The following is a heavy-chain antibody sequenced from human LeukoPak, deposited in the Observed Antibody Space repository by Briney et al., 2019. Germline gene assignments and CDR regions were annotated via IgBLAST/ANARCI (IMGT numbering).Heavy chain of an antibody. CDR2: IYCSGST. CDR1: GGSISSHY. V-gene: IGHV4-59*11. D-gene: IGHD5-18*01. Sequence: PSETLSLTCTVSGGSISSHYWSWIRQPPGKGLEWIGYIYCSGSTNYNPSLKSRVTISVDTSKNQFSLKLSSVTAADTSVYYCARTPGGYSYGSPGGYYFDYWGQGTLVTVSS. CDR3: ARTPGGYSYGSPGGYYFDY. J-gene: IGHJ4*02.